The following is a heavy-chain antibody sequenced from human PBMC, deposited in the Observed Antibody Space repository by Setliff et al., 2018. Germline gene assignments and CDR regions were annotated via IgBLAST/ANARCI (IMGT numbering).Heavy chain of an antibody. J-gene: IGHJ4*02. CDR2: INNYNTNT. V-gene: IGHV1-18*01. D-gene: IGHD3-22*01. CDR3: ARINFYVSSGYYYAPDY. Sequence: GASVKVSCKTSGYTFTNYGINWVRQAPGQGLEWMGWINNYNTNTKYAQKLQGRVTMTTDTSTGTAYMELRSLRSDDTAVYYCARINFYVSSGYYYAPDYWGQGTLVTVSS. CDR1: GYTFTNYG.